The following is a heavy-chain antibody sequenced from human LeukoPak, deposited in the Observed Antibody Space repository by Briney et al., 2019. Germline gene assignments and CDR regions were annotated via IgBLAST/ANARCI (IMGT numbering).Heavy chain of an antibody. CDR3: ARDPDFFAYGDNNAFDI. D-gene: IGHD4-17*01. CDR1: GGCISSYY. J-gene: IGHJ3*02. Sequence: SETLSLTCTVSGGCISSYYGSWIRQPAGKALEWIGRIYTSGSTNYNPSLKSRVTMSVDTSKNQFSLKLSSVTAADTAVYYCARDPDFFAYGDNNAFDIWGQGTMVTVSS. V-gene: IGHV4-4*07. CDR2: IYTSGST.